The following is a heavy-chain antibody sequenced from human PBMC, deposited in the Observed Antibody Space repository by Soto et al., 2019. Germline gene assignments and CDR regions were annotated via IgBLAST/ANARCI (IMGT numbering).Heavy chain of an antibody. CDR3: ARDSGYDSLYAFDI. J-gene: IGHJ3*02. CDR2: IWYDGSNK. CDR1: GFTFSSYG. V-gene: IGHV3-33*01. Sequence: GGSLRLSCAASGFTFSSYGMHWVRQAPGKGLEWVAVIWYDGSNKYYADSVKGRFTISRDNSKNTLYLQMNSLRAEDTAVYYCARDSGYDSLYAFDIWGQGTMGTVSS. D-gene: IGHD5-12*01.